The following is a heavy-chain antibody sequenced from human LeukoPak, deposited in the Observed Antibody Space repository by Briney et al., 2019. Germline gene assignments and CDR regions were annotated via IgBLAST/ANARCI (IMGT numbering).Heavy chain of an antibody. CDR1: GGSISSGGYS. CDR3: AREVYSYGYSLGLPSPKATFDP. D-gene: IGHD5-18*01. CDR2: IYHSGSA. V-gene: IGHV4-30-2*01. Sequence: SQTLSLTCAVSGGSISSGGYSWTWIRQPPGKGLEWIGYIYHSGSAYYNPSLKSRVTISVDRSRNQFSLKLSSVTVADTAVYYCAREVYSYGYSLGLPSPKATFDPWGQGTLVTVSS. J-gene: IGHJ5*02.